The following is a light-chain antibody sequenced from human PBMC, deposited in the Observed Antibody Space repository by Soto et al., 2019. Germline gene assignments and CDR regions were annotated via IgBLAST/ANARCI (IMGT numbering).Light chain of an antibody. Sequence: QSALTQPRSVSGCPGQSVTISCTGTSSDVGAHNYVSWYQQHPGKAPKLLISYVTRRPSGVPARFSGSKSGNTASLTISGLQAEDEADYYCCTWGGSSVFGTGTKLTVL. CDR1: SSDVGAHNY. V-gene: IGLV2-11*01. CDR2: YVT. CDR3: CTWGGSSV. J-gene: IGLJ1*01.